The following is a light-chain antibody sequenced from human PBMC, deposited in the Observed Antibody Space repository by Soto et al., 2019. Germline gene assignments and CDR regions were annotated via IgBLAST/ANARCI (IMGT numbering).Light chain of an antibody. V-gene: IGKV3-15*01. Sequence: EVGMTQSPATPSVSPGGRATLSCRASQSVSRDLAWYQQKPGQAPRLLIYDASIRANDIPVRFSGSGSGTEFTLTISSLQSEDFAVYYCQQYNNWPPYTFGQGTKLEIK. CDR2: DAS. J-gene: IGKJ2*01. CDR3: QQYNNWPPYT. CDR1: QSVSRD.